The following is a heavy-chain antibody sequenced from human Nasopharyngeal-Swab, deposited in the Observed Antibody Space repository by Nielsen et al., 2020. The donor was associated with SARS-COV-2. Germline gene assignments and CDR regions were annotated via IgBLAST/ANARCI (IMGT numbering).Heavy chain of an antibody. CDR2: IYSGGST. CDR3: ARGDVVVPASGYYMDV. J-gene: IGHJ6*03. Sequence: GESLKISCAASGFTVNSNYMSWVRQAPGKGLEWVSVIYSGGSTYYADSVKGRFTISRDNSKNTLYLQMNSLRAEDTAVYYCARGDVVVPASGYYMDVWGKGTTVTVSS. CDR1: GFTVNSNY. V-gene: IGHV3-53*01. D-gene: IGHD2-2*01.